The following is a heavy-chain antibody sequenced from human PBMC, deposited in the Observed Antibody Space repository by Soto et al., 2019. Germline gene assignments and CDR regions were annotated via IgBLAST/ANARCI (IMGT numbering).Heavy chain of an antibody. CDR3: ASRSLSWADYGVNYFDY. D-gene: IGHD4-17*01. J-gene: IGHJ4*02. V-gene: IGHV1-69*01. CDR2: IIPIFGTA. Sequence: SVNLACKASGGTFSSYAISWVRQAPGQGLEWMGGIIPIFGTANYAQKFQGRVTITADESTSTAYMELSSLRSEDTAVYYGASRSLSWADYGVNYFDYWGQGTLVIVYS. CDR1: GGTFSSYA.